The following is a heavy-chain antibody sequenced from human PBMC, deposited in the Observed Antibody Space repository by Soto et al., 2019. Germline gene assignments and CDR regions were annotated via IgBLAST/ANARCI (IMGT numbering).Heavy chain of an antibody. CDR3: ARRYGDYFDF. CDR1: GGSISSGGYY. D-gene: IGHD4-17*01. CDR2: INHSGST. Sequence: SETLSLTCTVSGGSISSGGYYWSWIRQPPGKGLEWIGEINHSGSTNYNPSLKSRVTISVATSKNQFSLKLSSVTAADTAVYYCARRYGDYFDFWGQGTLVTVSS. J-gene: IGHJ4*02. V-gene: IGHV4-61*08.